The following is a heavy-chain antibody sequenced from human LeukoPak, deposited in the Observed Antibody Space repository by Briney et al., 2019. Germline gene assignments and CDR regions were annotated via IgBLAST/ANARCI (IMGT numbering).Heavy chain of an antibody. CDR2: ISSSGGSI. CDR1: GFTFSSYE. D-gene: IGHD3-22*01. V-gene: IGHV3-48*03. CDR3: ARVEDDSSGYHYGLLDY. Sequence: QPGGSLRLSCAASGFTFSSYEMIWVRQAPGKGLEWVSYISSSGGSIYYADSLRGRFTISRDNAKSSLYLQMYSLRAEDTAVYYCARVEDDSSGYHYGLLDYWGQGTLVTVSS. J-gene: IGHJ4*02.